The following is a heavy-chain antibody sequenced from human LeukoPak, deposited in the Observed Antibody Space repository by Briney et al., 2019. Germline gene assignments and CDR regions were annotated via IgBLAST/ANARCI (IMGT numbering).Heavy chain of an antibody. CDR3: ASGRPYWNYGTHFDY. D-gene: IGHD1-7*01. J-gene: IGHJ4*02. Sequence: SETLSLTCTVSGGSISSSSYYWGWIRQPPGKGLEWIGSIYYSGSTNYNPSLKSRVTISVDTSKNQFSLKLSSVTAADTAVYYCASGRPYWNYGTHFDYWGQGTLVTVSS. CDR2: IYYSGST. V-gene: IGHV4-39*07. CDR1: GGSISSSSYY.